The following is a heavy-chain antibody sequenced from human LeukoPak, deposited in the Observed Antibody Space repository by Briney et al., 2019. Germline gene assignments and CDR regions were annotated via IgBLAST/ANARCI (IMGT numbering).Heavy chain of an antibody. D-gene: IGHD3-16*01. Sequence: SVKVSCKASGFTFTSSAVQWVRQARGQRLEWIGWIVVGSGNTNYAQKFQERVTITRDMSTSTAYMELSSLRSEDTAVYYCARGGEGSHGLKYWGQGTLVTVSS. J-gene: IGHJ4*02. CDR2: IVVGSGNT. CDR3: ARGGEGSHGLKY. CDR1: GFTFTSSA. V-gene: IGHV1-58*01.